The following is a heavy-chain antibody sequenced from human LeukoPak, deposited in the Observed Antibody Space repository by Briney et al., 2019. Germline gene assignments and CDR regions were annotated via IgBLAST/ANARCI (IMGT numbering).Heavy chain of an antibody. CDR2: INHSGST. CDR1: GGSFSGYY. Sequence: PSETLSLTCAVYGGSFSGYYWSWIRQPPGKGLEWIGEINHSGSTNYNPSLKSRVTISVDTSKNQFSLKLSSVTAADTAVYYCARGRSSLSIQRNYGSGSYSRYFDYWGQGTLVTVSS. J-gene: IGHJ4*02. CDR3: ARGRSSLSIQRNYGSGSYSRYFDY. V-gene: IGHV4-34*01. D-gene: IGHD3-10*01.